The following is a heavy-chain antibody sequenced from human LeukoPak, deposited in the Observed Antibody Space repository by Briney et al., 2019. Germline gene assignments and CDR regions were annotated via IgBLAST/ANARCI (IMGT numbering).Heavy chain of an antibody. J-gene: IGHJ4*02. CDR2: ISAYNGNT. D-gene: IGHD4-17*01. Sequence: ASVKVSCKSSGYTFTSYGISWVRQPPGQGLELMGWISAYNGNTNYAQKLQGRVTMTTDTSTSTAYMELRSLRSDDTAVYYCARDRVTVTTPSRYWGQGTLVTVSS. V-gene: IGHV1-18*01. CDR3: ARDRVTVTTPSRY. CDR1: GYTFTSYG.